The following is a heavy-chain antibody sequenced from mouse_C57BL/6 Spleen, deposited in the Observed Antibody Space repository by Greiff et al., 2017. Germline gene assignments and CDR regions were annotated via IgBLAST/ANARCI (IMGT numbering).Heavy chain of an antibody. D-gene: IGHD1-1*01. CDR3: ARGWDGSSCDY. CDR2: IYPGDGDT. V-gene: IGHV1-82*01. CDR1: GYAFSSSW. Sequence: QVQLQQSGPELVKPGASVKISCKASGYAFSSSWMNWVKQRPGKGLEWIGRIYPGDGDTNYNGKFKGKATLTADKSSSTAYFQLSSLTSEDSAVYFCARGWDGSSCDYWGQGTTLTVSS. J-gene: IGHJ2*01.